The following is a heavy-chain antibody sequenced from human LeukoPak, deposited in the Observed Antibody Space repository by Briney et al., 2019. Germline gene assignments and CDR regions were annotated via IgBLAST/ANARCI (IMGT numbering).Heavy chain of an antibody. CDR1: GGSFSGYY. Sequence: SETLSLTCAVYGGSFSGYYWSWIRQPPGKGLEWVGEINHSGRTNYNPSLKSRVTISVDTSKNQFSLKLSSVTAADTAVYYCARGRDGDHIDYWGQGTLVTVSS. CDR2: INHSGRT. CDR3: ARGRDGDHIDY. J-gene: IGHJ4*02. D-gene: IGHD4-17*01. V-gene: IGHV4-34*01.